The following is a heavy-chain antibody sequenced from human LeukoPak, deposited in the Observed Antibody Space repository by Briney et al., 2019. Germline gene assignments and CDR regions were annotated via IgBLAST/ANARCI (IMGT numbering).Heavy chain of an antibody. V-gene: IGHV4-39*01. D-gene: IGHD3-22*01. CDR1: GGSISSSSYS. Sequence: PSEALSLTCTVSGGSISSSSYSWTWIRQPPGKGLEWIGSIHYDGNTYYKPSLKSRVTISVDTSKNQFSLKLSSVTAADTAVYYCARPYYDSSGYFSGFDYWGQGTLVTVSS. CDR3: ARPYYDSSGYFSGFDY. CDR2: IHYDGNT. J-gene: IGHJ4*02.